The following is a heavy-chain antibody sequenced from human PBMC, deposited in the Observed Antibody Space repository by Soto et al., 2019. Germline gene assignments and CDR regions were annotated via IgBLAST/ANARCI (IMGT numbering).Heavy chain of an antibody. CDR3: AKDIAGYCSGGSCYSPGIDY. CDR2: ISWNSGSI. CDR1: GFTFDDYA. D-gene: IGHD2-15*01. Sequence: PGGSLRLSCAASGFTFDDYAMHWVRQAPGKGLEWASGISWNSGSIGYADSVKGRFTISRDNAKNSLYLQMNSLRAEDTALYYCAKDIAGYCSGGSCYSPGIDYWGQGTLVTVSS. J-gene: IGHJ4*02. V-gene: IGHV3-9*01.